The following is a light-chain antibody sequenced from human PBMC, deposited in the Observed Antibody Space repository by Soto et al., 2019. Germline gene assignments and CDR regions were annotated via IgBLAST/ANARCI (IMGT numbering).Light chain of an antibody. J-gene: IGLJ1*01. Sequence: QLVLTQPPSVSGAPGQRVTISCTGSSSNIGADFDVHWYQHLPGTAPKLLIYGNSIRPSGVPDRFSGSRSGTSASLAISGLQTDDEGDYYCQSYDNSLTALYVFGTGTKLTVL. CDR3: QSYDNSLTALYV. V-gene: IGLV1-40*01. CDR1: SSNIGADFD. CDR2: GNS.